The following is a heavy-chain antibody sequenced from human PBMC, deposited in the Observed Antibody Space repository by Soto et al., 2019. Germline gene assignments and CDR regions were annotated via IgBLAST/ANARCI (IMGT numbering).Heavy chain of an antibody. CDR3: ARESGMNGMDV. CDR2: ISSNSSYT. J-gene: IGHJ6*02. Sequence: GGSLRLSCAASGFTFSDYYMSWIRQAPGKGLEWVSYISSNSSYTNYADSVKGRFTISRDNAKNTVYLQMNSLRAEDTAVYYCARESGMNGMDVWAQGTTVTVSS. V-gene: IGHV3-11*06. CDR1: GFTFSDYY.